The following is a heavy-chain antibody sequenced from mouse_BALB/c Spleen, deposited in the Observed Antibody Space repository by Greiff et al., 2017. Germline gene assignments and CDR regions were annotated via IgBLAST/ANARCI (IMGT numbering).Heavy chain of an antibody. Sequence: EVQGVESGGGLVQPGGSLRLSCATSGFTFTDYYMSWVRQPPGKALEWLGFIRNKANGYTTEYSASVKGRFTISRDNSQSILYLQMNTLRAEDSATYYCARDYGSIFDYWGQGTTLTVSS. J-gene: IGHJ2*01. CDR3: ARDYGSIFDY. CDR2: IRNKANGYTT. D-gene: IGHD1-1*01. V-gene: IGHV7-3*02. CDR1: GFTFTDYY.